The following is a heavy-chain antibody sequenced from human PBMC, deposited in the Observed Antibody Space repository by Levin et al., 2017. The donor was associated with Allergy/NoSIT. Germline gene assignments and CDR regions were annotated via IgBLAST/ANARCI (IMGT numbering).Heavy chain of an antibody. CDR2: IYYSGST. J-gene: IGHJ3*02. CDR3: ARDLSTTDAFDI. Sequence: SQTLSLTCTVSGGSISSSYWSWIRQPPGKGLEWIGYIYYSGSTNYNPSLKSRVTISVDTSKNQFSLKLSSVTAADTAVYYCARDLSTTDAFDIWGQGTMVTVSS. CDR1: GGSISSSY. D-gene: IGHD1-1*01. V-gene: IGHV4-59*01.